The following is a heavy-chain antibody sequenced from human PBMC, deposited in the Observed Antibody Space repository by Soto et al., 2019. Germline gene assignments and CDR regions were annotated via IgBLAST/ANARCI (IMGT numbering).Heavy chain of an antibody. V-gene: IGHV5-10-1*01. CDR2: IDPSDSYT. J-gene: IGHJ6*02. D-gene: IGHD6-6*01. CDR3: ERDYSPYRSSLYYYYGMDV. CDR1: GYSFTSYW. Sequence: GESLKISCKGSGYSFTSYWISWVRQMPGKGLEGMGRIDPSDSYTNYSPSFQGHVTISTDKSISTAYLQWRSMKASDTDMYYCERDYSPYRSSLYYYYGMDVWGQGTTVTVSS.